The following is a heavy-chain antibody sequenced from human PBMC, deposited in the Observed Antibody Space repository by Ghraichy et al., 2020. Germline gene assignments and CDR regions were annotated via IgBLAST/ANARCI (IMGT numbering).Heavy chain of an antibody. CDR1: GGSISSYY. J-gene: IGHJ3*02. V-gene: IGHV4-59*01. CDR2: IYYSGST. Sequence: SETLSLTCTVSGGSISSYYWSWIRQPPGKGLEWIGYIYYSGSTNYNPSLKSRVTISVDTSKNQFSLKLSSVTAADTAVYYCARSSRDGNTSRASDALDIWGQGTMVTVSS. D-gene: IGHD5-24*01. CDR3: ARSSRDGNTSRASDALDI.